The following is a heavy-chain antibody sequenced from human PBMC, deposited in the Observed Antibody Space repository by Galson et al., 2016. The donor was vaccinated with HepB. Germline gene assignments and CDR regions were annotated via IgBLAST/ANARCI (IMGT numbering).Heavy chain of an antibody. V-gene: IGHV3-21*01. CDR2: ISSRSNYI. CDR1: GFTLSSYW. CDR3: ARDGELGGSYCGRDFDI. J-gene: IGHJ3*02. D-gene: IGHD1-26*01. Sequence: SLRLSCAASGFTLSSYWMNWVRQAPGKGLEWVSSISSRSNYIYYADSVKGRFTISRDNAKNSLYLQMNSLRAEDTALYYCARDGELGGSYCGRDFDIWGQGTMVTVSS.